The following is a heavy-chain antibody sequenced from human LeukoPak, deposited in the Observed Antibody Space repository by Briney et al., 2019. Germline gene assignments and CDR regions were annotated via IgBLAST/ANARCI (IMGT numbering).Heavy chain of an antibody. CDR1: GYTFTSYG. CDR3: ARGSGVVVVAATPDVFDY. CDR2: ISAYNGNT. J-gene: IGHJ4*02. V-gene: IGHV1-18*01. D-gene: IGHD2-15*01. Sequence: GASVKVSCKASGYTFTSYGISWVRQAPGQGLEWMGWISAYNGNTNYAQKPQGRVTMTTDTSTSTAYMELRSLRSDDTAVYYCARGSGVVVVAATPDVFDYWGQGTLVTVSS.